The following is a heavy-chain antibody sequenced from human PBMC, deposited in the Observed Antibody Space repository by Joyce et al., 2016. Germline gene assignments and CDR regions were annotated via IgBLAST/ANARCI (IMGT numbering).Heavy chain of an antibody. D-gene: IGHD6-13*01. CDR1: GFTFRGDW. CDR2: IKQDGREP. J-gene: IGHJ4*02. Sequence: EVQLVESGGGLVQPGGSLRLACAASGFTFRGDWMSWVRQAPGKGLEGLARIKQDGREPLYVDSVKGRFTISTDKAKKSMYLQMRSLRAEDTAVYYCARDLSAAGGSGGEWGQGTLVTVSS. CDR3: ARDLSAAGGSGGE. V-gene: IGHV3-7*03.